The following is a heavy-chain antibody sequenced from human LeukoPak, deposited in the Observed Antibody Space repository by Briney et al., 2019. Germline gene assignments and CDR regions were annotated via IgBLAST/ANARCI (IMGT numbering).Heavy chain of an antibody. J-gene: IGHJ4*02. CDR1: GGSISSGDYY. V-gene: IGHV4-30-4*01. CDR3: ARAGSGWFSFL. CDR2: IYYSGST. Sequence: SETLSLTCTVSGGSISSGDYYWSWIRQPPGRGLEWIVYIYYSGSTYYNPSLQSRVTIPVDTSKNQFSLKLSSVTAADTAVYYCARAGSGWFSFLWGQGPLVTVSS. D-gene: IGHD6-19*01.